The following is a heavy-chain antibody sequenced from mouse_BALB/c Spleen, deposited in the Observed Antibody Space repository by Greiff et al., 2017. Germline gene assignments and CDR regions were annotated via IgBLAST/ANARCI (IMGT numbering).Heavy chain of an antibody. D-gene: IGHD1-2*01. V-gene: IGHV5-17*02. CDR3: ARGNYYGYLRFAY. J-gene: IGHJ3*01. CDR1: GFTFSSFG. Sequence: DVQLVESGGGLVQPGGSRKLSCAASGFTFSSFGMHWVRQAPEKGLEWVAYISSGSSTIYYADTVKGRFTISRDNPKNTLFLQMTSLRSEDTAMYYCARGNYYGYLRFAYWGQGTLVTVSA. CDR2: ISSGSSTI.